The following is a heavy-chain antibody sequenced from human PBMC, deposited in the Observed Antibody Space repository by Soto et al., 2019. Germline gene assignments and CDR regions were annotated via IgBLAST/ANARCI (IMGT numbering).Heavy chain of an antibody. D-gene: IGHD1-26*01. Sequence: GGSLRLSCAASGFTFSSFTMNWVRQAPGKGLEWVASISSTGSYIYYADSVKGRFTISRDNAKNSLYLQMDSLRAEDTAVYYCARGATSGWGQGTLVTVSS. CDR1: GFTFSSFT. V-gene: IGHV3-21*01. J-gene: IGHJ4*02. CDR3: ARGATSG. CDR2: ISSTGSYI.